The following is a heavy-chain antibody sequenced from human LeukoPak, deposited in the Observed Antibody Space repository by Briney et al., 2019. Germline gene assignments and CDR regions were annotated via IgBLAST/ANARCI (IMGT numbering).Heavy chain of an antibody. CDR1: GYTFTGYY. Sequence: ASVKVSCKASGYTFTGYYMHWVRQAPGQGLEWMGWINPNSGGTNYAQKFQGRVTMTRDTSISTAYMELSRLRSDDTAVYYCAREGGDFWSGYSNWFDPWGQGTLVTVSS. D-gene: IGHD3-3*01. CDR2: INPNSGGT. J-gene: IGHJ5*02. CDR3: AREGGDFWSGYSNWFDP. V-gene: IGHV1-2*02.